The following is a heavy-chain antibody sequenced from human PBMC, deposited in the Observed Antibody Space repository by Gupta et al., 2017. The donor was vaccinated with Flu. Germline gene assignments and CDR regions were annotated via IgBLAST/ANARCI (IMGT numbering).Heavy chain of an antibody. CDR3: ARAPRSPYSSGWYGVFDY. CDR1: GGTFSSYA. V-gene: IGHV1-69*01. Sequence: QVQLVQSGAEVKKPGSSVKVSCKASGGTFSSYAISWVRQAPGQGLEWMGGIIPIFGTANYAQKCQGRVTITADESTSTAYMGLSSLRSEDTAVYYCARAPRSPYSSGWYGVFDYWCQGTLVTVSS. D-gene: IGHD6-19*01. J-gene: IGHJ4*02. CDR2: IIPIFGTA.